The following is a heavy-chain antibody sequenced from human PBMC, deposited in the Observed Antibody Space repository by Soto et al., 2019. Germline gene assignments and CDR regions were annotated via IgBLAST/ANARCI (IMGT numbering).Heavy chain of an antibody. V-gene: IGHV3-30-3*01. CDR1: GFTFSSYA. J-gene: IGHJ4*02. Sequence: PGGSLRLSCAASGFTFSSYAMHWVRQAPGKGLEWVAVISYDGSNKYYADSVKGRFTISRDNCKNTLYLQMNSLRAEDTAVYYCARGLRYCSSTRCLEYWGQGALVTVSS. D-gene: IGHD2-2*01. CDR3: ARGLRYCSSTRCLEY. CDR2: ISYDGSNK.